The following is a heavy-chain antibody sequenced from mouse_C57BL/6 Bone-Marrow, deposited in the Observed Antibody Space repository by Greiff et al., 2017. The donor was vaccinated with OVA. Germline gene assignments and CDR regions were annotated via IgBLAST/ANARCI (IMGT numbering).Heavy chain of an antibody. J-gene: IGHJ2*01. CDR3: ARKTLKDYYFDY. CDR2: ISYDGSN. CDR1: GYSITSGYY. V-gene: IGHV3-6*01. Sequence: EVQLQESGPGLVKPSQSLSLTCSVTGYSITSGYYWNWIRQFPGNKLEWMGYISYDGSNNYNPSLKNRISITRDTSKNQFFLKLNSVTTEDTATYYCARKTLKDYYFDYWGQGTTLTVSS.